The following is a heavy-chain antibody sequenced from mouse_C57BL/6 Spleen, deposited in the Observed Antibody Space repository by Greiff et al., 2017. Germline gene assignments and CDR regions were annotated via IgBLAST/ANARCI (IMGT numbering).Heavy chain of an antibody. D-gene: IGHD1-1*01. V-gene: IGHV1-18*01. CDR2: INPNNGGT. CDR3: ARAHYGSSYRYFDV. J-gene: IGHJ1*03. Sequence: EVQLQQSGPELVKPGASVKIPCKASGYTFTDYNMDWVKQSHGKSLEWIGDINPNNGGTIYNQKFKGKATLTVDKSSSTAYMELRSLTSEETAVYYCARAHYGSSYRYFDVWGTGTTVTVSS. CDR1: GYTFTDYN.